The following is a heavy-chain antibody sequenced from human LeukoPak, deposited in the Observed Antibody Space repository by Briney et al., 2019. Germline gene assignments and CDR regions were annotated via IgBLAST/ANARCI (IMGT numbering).Heavy chain of an antibody. J-gene: IGHJ4*02. V-gene: IGHV4-38-2*02. Sequence: SETLSLTCTVSGYSISSGYYWGWIRQPPGKGLEWIGSIYHSGSTYYNPSLKSRVTISVDTSKNQFSLKLSSVTAADTAVYYCAGGRWLLTYWGQGTLVTVSS. CDR3: AGGRWLLTY. CDR1: GYSISSGYY. CDR2: IYHSGST. D-gene: IGHD3-22*01.